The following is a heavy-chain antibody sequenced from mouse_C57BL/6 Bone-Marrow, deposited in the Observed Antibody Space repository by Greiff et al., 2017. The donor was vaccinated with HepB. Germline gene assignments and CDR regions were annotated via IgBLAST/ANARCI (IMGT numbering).Heavy chain of an antibody. V-gene: IGHV5-4*01. Sequence: EVQVVESGGGLVKPGGSLKLSCAASGFTFSSYAMSWVRQTPEKKLEWVATISDGGSYTYYPDNVKGRFTISRDNAKNNLYLQMSHLKSEDTAMYYGARERPYGNYAGYWGQGTTLTVSS. CDR1: GFTFSSYA. CDR3: ARERPYGNYAGY. D-gene: IGHD2-1*01. CDR2: ISDGGSYT. J-gene: IGHJ2*01.